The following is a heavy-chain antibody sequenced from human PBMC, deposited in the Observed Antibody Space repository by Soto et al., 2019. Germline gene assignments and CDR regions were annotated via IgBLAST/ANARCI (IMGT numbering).Heavy chain of an antibody. CDR3: ARELKEPGSYYYYGLDV. CDR1: GGTFSSFG. CDR2: IIPIIATA. J-gene: IGHJ6*02. V-gene: IGHV1-69*18. D-gene: IGHD3-10*01. Sequence: QVQLVQSGAEVKKPGSSVKVSCKTSGGTFSSFGISWVRQAPGQGLEWMGTIIPIIATAKYAQKFQGRVTITADESTSTAYMHLSSLRSEGTAVYYCARELKEPGSYYYYGLDVWGQGTTVTVSS.